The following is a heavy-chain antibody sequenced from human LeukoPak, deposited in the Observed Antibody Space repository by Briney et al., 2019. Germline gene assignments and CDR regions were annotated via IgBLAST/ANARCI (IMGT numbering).Heavy chain of an antibody. Sequence: SETLSLTCTVSSGSISSGDYYWSWIRQPPGKGLEWIGYIYYSGSTYYNPSLKSRVTISVDTSKNQFSLKLSSVTAADTAVYYCARVASSSWYYFDYWGQGTLVTVSS. CDR3: ARVASSSWYYFDY. J-gene: IGHJ4*02. V-gene: IGHV4-30-4*08. D-gene: IGHD6-13*01. CDR1: SGSISSGDYY. CDR2: IYYSGST.